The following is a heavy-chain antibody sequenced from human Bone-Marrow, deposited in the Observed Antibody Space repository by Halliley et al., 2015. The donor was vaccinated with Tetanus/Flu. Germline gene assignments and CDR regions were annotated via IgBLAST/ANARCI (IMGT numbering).Heavy chain of an antibody. J-gene: IGHJ6*02. CDR2: CYSGGPP. D-gene: IGHD3-10*01. V-gene: IGHV3-53*01. Sequence: VCYSGGPPVYTDSVKGRFASSRDNAKKTLYLQMNSLRAEDTAVYYCARDYGSGLSGYYGMDVWGQGTTVTVSS. CDR3: ARDYGSGLSGYYGMDV.